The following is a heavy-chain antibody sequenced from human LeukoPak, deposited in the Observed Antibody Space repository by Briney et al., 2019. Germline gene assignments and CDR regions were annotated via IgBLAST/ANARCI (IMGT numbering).Heavy chain of an antibody. CDR1: GGSISSYY. D-gene: IGHD2-2*01. V-gene: IGHV4-4*07. CDR2: IYTRGST. J-gene: IGHJ4*02. CDR3: ARYQVGADYYFDQ. Sequence: MSSETMSPTCTVSGGSISSYYWSWIRQPAGKGLEWIGRIYTRGSTNYNPSLNSRVAMSVDTSKTQFSLKLSSVSAADTAVYYCARYQVGADYYFDQWGQGTLVTVSS.